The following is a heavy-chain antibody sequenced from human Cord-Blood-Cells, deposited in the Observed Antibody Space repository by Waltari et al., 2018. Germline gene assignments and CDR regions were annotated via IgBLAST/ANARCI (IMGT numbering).Heavy chain of an antibody. CDR1: GFTFSSYS. J-gene: IGHJ4*02. CDR3: ARDRSYYDY. Sequence: EVQLVESGGGLVKPGGSLRLSCAASGFTFSSYSMNWVRQAPGKGREWVSSISSSSSYIYYAGSVKGRFTISRDNAKNSLYLQMNSLRAEDTAVYYCARDRSYYDYWGQGTLVTVSS. V-gene: IGHV3-21*01. CDR2: ISSSSSYI.